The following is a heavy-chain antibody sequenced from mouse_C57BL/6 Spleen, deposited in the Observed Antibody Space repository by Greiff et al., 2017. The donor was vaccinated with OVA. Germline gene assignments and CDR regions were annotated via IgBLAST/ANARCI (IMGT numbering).Heavy chain of an antibody. CDR2: IYPSDSET. J-gene: IGHJ2*01. V-gene: IGHV1-61*01. D-gene: IGHD1-2*01. CDR3: ARWAETTARDY. CDR1: GYTFTSYW. Sequence: QVQLQQPGAELVRPGSSVKLSCKASGYTFTSYWMDWVKQRPGQGLEWIGNIYPSDSETHYNQKFKDKATLTVDKSSSTAYMQLSSLTSEDSAVYYCARWAETTARDYWGQGTTLTVSS.